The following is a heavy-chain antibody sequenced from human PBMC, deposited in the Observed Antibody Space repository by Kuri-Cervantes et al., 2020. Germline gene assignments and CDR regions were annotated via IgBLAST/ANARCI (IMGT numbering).Heavy chain of an antibody. CDR1: GGSFSGYY. V-gene: IGHV4-59*01. CDR2: IYYSGST. J-gene: IGHJ4*02. CDR3: ASEYYYDSSGYY. D-gene: IGHD3-22*01. Sequence: SQTLSLTCAVYGGSFSGYYWSWIRQPPGKGLEWIWYIYYSGSTNYNPSLKSRVTISVDTSKNQFSLKLSSVTAADTAVYYCASEYYYDSSGYYLGQGTLVTVSS.